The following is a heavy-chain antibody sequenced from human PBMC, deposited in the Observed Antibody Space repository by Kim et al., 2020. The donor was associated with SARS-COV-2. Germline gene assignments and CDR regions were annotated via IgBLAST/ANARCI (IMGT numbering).Heavy chain of an antibody. CDR3: ASLIMITFGGVIVQYNWFDP. V-gene: IGHV1-24*01. CDR1: GYTLTELS. Sequence: ASVKVSCKVSGYTLTELSMHWVRQAPGKGLEWMGGFDPEDGETIYAQKFQGRVTMTEDTSTDTAYMELSSLRSEDTAVYYCASLIMITFGGVIVQYNWFDPWGQGTLVTVSS. J-gene: IGHJ5*02. CDR2: FDPEDGET. D-gene: IGHD3-16*02.